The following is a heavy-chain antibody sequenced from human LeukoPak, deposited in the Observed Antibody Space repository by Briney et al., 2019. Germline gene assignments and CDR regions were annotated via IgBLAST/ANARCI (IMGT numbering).Heavy chain of an antibody. CDR3: AQGEMATSNFDY. V-gene: IGHV4-34*01. CDR2: TNHSEDR. J-gene: IGHJ4*02. CDR1: GGSFSAYY. D-gene: IGHD5-24*01. Sequence: SETLSLTCAVYGGSFSAYYWSWFRQPPGKGLEWIGKTNHSEDRNYNPSRKSRVTMAVDTSKNQFSLKLSSVTAADTAVYYCAQGEMATSNFDYWGQGTLVTVSS.